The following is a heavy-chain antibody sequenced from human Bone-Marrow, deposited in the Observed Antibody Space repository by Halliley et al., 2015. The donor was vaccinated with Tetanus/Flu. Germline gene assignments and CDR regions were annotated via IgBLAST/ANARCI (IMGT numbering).Heavy chain of an antibody. Sequence: EGLVGVSRLNSDGGTTNYADSVKGRFTISRDNAKDTLYLQMDSLRAEDTAVYYCARGIGALGYWGQGTLVTVSS. J-gene: IGHJ4*02. D-gene: IGHD3-16*01. CDR3: ARGIGALGY. V-gene: IGHV3-74*01. CDR2: LNSDGGTT.